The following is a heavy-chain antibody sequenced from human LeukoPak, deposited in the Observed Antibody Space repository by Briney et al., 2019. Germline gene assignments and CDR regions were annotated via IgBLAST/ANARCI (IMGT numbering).Heavy chain of an antibody. CDR3: ARELRRDKY. J-gene: IGHJ4*02. D-gene: IGHD1-1*01. Sequence: ASVKVSSKASGYTFSSYDINWVRQATGQGLEWMGYMNPGSGNTGYAQNFQGRVTLTVNTSITTAYMELSSLRPEDTAVYYCARELRRDKYWGQGTLVTVSS. V-gene: IGHV1-8*01. CDR1: GYTFSSYD. CDR2: MNPGSGNT.